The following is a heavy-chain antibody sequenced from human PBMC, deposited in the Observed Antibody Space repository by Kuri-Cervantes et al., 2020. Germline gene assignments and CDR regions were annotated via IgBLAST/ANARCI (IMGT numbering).Heavy chain of an antibody. Sequence: GESLKISCAASGFTFSSYGMHWVRQAPGKGLEWVAVISYDGSNKNYADSVKGRFTISRDNSKNTLYLQMNSLRAEDTAVYYCARVSKGVWDYDFWSGYYFDYWGQGTLVTVSS. D-gene: IGHD3-3*01. CDR3: ARVSKGVWDYDFWSGYYFDY. CDR2: ISYDGSNK. CDR1: GFTFSSYG. V-gene: IGHV3-30*03. J-gene: IGHJ4*02.